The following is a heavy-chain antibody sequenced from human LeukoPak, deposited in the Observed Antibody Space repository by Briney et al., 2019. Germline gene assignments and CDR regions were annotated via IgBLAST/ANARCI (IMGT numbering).Heavy chain of an antibody. Sequence: GGSLRLSCAASGFTFSDYYMSWIRQAPGKGLEWVSYISSSGSTIYYADSVKGRFTISRDNAKNSLYLQVNSLRAEDTAVYYCAREDFWSGYAEDYYYYGMDVWGQGTTVTVSS. CDR1: GFTFSDYY. J-gene: IGHJ6*02. D-gene: IGHD3-3*01. V-gene: IGHV3-11*01. CDR3: AREDFWSGYAEDYYYYGMDV. CDR2: ISSSGSTI.